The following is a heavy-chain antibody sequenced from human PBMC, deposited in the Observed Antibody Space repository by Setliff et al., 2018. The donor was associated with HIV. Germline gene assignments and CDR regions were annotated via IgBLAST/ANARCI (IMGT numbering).Heavy chain of an antibody. J-gene: IGHJ6*03. CDR1: DGSIRSHY. Sequence: SETLSLTCTVSDGSIRSHYWSWIRQPPGKGLEWIGYIFYSGSTNYNPSLKSRVTISVGTTKSQISLKLSSVTAADTAVYYCARGAGYSYFDYSYYYMDVWGKGTTVTVSS. D-gene: IGHD5-18*01. V-gene: IGHV4-59*11. CDR3: ARGAGYSYFDYSYYYMDV. CDR2: IFYSGST.